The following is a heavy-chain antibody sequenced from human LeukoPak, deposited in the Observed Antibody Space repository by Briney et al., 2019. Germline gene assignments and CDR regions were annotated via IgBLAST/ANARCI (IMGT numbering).Heavy chain of an antibody. D-gene: IGHD5-18*01. V-gene: IGHV3-23*01. Sequence: PGGSLRLSCAASGFTFSNSAMSWVRQAPGKGLEWVSTIRASDGVTFYADSVKGRFTISRDNSKNTLYLQMNSLRALETPIYYFAKDLQLWSRGVLDYWGQGTLVTVSS. J-gene: IGHJ4*02. CDR3: AKDLQLWSRGVLDY. CDR1: GFTFSNSA. CDR2: IRASDGVT.